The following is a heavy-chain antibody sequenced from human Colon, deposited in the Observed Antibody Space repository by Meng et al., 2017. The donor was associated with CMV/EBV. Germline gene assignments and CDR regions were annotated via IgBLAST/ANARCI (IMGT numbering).Heavy chain of an antibody. CDR3: ARDLTTLTIHGGGDGY. J-gene: IGHJ4*02. V-gene: IGHV3-30*02. D-gene: IGHD3-3*01. CDR1: GFSLKTYN. Sequence: GESLKISCVASGFSLKTYNMHWVRQAPGKGLEWVAFIRSDGHKTDYVDSVKGRFTASRDHSKNTLFLQMTSLRSEDTAVYFCARDLTTLTIHGGGDGYWGRGTPVTVSS. CDR2: IRSDGHKT.